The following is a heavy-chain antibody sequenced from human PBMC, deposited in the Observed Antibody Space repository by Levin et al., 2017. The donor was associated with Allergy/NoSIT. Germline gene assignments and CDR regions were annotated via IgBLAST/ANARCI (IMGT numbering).Heavy chain of an antibody. CDR1: GFTFSSYG. CDR3: AKDREDGDYANEFDY. CDR2: ISYDGSNK. D-gene: IGHD4-17*01. Sequence: GGSLRLSCAASGFTFSSYGMHWVRQAPGKGLEWVAVISYDGSNKYYADSVKGRFTISRDNSKNTLYLQMNSLRAEDTAVYYCAKDREDGDYANEFDYWGQGTLVTVSS. J-gene: IGHJ4*02. V-gene: IGHV3-30*18.